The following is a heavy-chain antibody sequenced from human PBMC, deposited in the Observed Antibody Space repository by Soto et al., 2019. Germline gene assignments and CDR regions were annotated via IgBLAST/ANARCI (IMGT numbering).Heavy chain of an antibody. CDR1: GFTFSSYA. D-gene: IGHD5-18*01. CDR3: VKVAASDTAIDTLEDYYDRLDV. Sequence: GGSLRLSCSASGFTFSSYAMHWVRQAPGKGLEYVSAISSNGGSTYYADSVKGRFTISRDNSKNTLYLQMSSLRAEDTAVYYCVKVAASDTAIDTLEDYYDRLDVRSQGTTVTGSS. J-gene: IGHJ6*02. CDR2: ISSNGGST. V-gene: IGHV3-64D*08.